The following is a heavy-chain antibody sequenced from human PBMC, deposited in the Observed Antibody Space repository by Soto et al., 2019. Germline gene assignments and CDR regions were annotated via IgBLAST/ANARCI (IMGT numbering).Heavy chain of an antibody. J-gene: IGHJ4*02. CDR2: ISGSGSST. CDR3: AKTESFNGYYNAFDC. CDR1: GFSFSGYA. D-gene: IGHD3-9*01. V-gene: IGHV3-23*01. Sequence: GGSLRLSCAASGFSFSGYAVTWVRQAPGKGLEWVSAISGSGSSTYYADSVKGRFTISRDNSKNTLYLQMNSLRAGDTAVYYCAKTESFNGYYNAFDCWGQGTRVTVSS.